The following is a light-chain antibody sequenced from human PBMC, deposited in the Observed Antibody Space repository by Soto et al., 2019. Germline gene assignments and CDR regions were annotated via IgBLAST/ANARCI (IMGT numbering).Light chain of an antibody. Sequence: AIQMTQSPSSLSASVGDRVTITCRASQAIGNDLGWYQQIPGKAPKLLIYAASRLHSGVPSKFSGSGSGSDFTLTISSPQPEDFATYYCLQNYRSPWTFGQGTKVELK. J-gene: IGKJ1*01. V-gene: IGKV1-6*01. CDR3: LQNYRSPWT. CDR1: QAIGND. CDR2: AAS.